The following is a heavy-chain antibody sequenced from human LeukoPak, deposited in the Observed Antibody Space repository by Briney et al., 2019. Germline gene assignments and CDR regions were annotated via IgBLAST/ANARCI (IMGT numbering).Heavy chain of an antibody. D-gene: IGHD5-24*01. V-gene: IGHV5-51*01. CDR2: IYPGDSDT. J-gene: IGHJ4*02. CDR3: ARKMATIGGRFDY. CDR1: GYSFTTYW. Sequence: GESLKISCKGSGYSFTTYWIGWVRQMPGKGLEWMGIIYPGDSDTRYSPSFQGQVTISADKSISTAYLQWSSLKASDTAMYYCARKMATIGGRFDYWGQGTLVTVSS.